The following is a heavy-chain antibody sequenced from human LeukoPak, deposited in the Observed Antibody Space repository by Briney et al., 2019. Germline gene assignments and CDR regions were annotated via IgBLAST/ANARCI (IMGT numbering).Heavy chain of an antibody. CDR1: GFTFSNYN. J-gene: IGHJ4*02. V-gene: IGHV3-48*04. D-gene: IGHD3-9*01. CDR3: AKDSSDLLDILTAGYFDY. Sequence: PGGSLRLSCAASGFTFSNYNINWVRQAAGEGLEWFLYISTSGRAIFYADSVEGRCTIYRDNAENSLYLQMNSVSAEDTAVYYCAKDSSDLLDILTAGYFDYWGQGPLVSVFS. CDR2: ISTSGRAI.